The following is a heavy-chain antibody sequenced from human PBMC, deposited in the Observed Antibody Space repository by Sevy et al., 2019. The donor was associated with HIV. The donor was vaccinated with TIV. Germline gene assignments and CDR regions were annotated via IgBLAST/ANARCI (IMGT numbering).Heavy chain of an antibody. J-gene: IGHJ4*02. CDR1: GGSISSYY. V-gene: IGHV4-59*01. CDR2: IYFSGST. D-gene: IGHD3-3*01. Sequence: SETLSLTCTVSGGSISSYYWSWIRQPPGKGLEWIGNIYFSGSTNYNPSLKSRVTISVDASKNQRSLKLSSVTAADTAVYYCSRGNYDFWSAYSHFDYWGQGTLVTVSS. CDR3: SRGNYDFWSAYSHFDY.